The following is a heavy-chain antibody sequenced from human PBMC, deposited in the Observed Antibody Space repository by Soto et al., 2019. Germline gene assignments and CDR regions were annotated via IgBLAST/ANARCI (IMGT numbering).Heavy chain of an antibody. CDR3: ATGGTRAYFHH. Sequence: QVQLQASGPGLVKPSQTLSLTCTVSGGSISSGGYYWSWIRQHPGKGLAWIGSIYDSGRTYYNPALKSRVTISVDTSKNQFPLKLASMTAADTAVYYCATGGTRAYFHHWGQGTLVTVSS. CDR2: IYDSGRT. D-gene: IGHD1-1*01. CDR1: GGSISSGGYY. V-gene: IGHV4-31*03. J-gene: IGHJ1*01.